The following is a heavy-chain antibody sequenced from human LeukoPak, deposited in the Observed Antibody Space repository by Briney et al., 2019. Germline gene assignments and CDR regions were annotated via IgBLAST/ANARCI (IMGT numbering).Heavy chain of an antibody. J-gene: IGHJ2*01. CDR3: AKDCTVTTDWYFDL. CDR2: ISGSGGST. V-gene: IGHV3-23*01. CDR1: GFTFSSCA. D-gene: IGHD4-17*01. Sequence: PGGSLRLSCAASGFTFSSCAMSWVGQAPGKGLEWVSAISGSGGSTYYADSVKGRFTISRDNSKNTLYLQMNSLRAEDTAVYYCAKDCTVTTDWYFDLWGRGTLVTVSS.